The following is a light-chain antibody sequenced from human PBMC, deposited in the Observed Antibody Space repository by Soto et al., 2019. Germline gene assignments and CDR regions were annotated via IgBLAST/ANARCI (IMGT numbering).Light chain of an antibody. CDR2: GAS. CDR1: QSVSSSF. J-gene: IGKJ2*01. CDR3: QQYGSSPPNT. Sequence: EIVLTQSPGTLSLSPGERATLSCRASQSVSSSFLAWHQQKPGQAPRLLIYGASSRATGIPDRFSGSGSGTDFTLTISRLEPEDFAVYYWQQYGSSPPNTFGQGTKLEIK. V-gene: IGKV3-20*01.